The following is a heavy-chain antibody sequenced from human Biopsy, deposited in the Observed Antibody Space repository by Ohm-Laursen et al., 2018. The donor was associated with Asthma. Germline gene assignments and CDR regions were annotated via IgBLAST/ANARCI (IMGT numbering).Heavy chain of an antibody. D-gene: IGHD3-9*01. Sequence: SVKVSCKASGYTFTNYAICWVRQAPGQGLEWMGWISAYNGNTNYAQKFQGRLTLTTDTSTSTAHMELRSLRSEDTAVYYCARTYFDFLTGQVHDAFAMWGQGTMVTVSS. CDR1: GYTFTNYA. V-gene: IGHV1-18*04. CDR2: ISAYNGNT. CDR3: ARTYFDFLTGQVHDAFAM. J-gene: IGHJ3*02.